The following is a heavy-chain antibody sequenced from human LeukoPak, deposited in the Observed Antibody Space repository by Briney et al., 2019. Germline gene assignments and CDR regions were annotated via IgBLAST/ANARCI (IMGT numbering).Heavy chain of an antibody. CDR1: GFTFDDYA. CDR2: ISWNSGSI. CDR3: ASIND. J-gene: IGHJ4*02. Sequence: GGSLRLSCAASGFTFDDYAMHWVRQAPGKGLEWVSGISWNSGSIGYADSVKGRFTISRDNAKNSLYLQMNSLRAEDTAVYYCASINDWGQGTLVTVSS. V-gene: IGHV3-9*01. D-gene: IGHD6-6*01.